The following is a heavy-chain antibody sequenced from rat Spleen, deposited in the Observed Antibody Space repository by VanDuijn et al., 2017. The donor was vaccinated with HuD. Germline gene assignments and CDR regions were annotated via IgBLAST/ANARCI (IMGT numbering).Heavy chain of an antibody. CDR1: GFILSDYY. V-gene: IGHV2-27*01. CDR2: IWSGGNT. Sequence: VQLVESDGGLVQPGRSLKLSCAASGFILSDYYMAWVRQPPGKGLEWMGAIWSGGNTDYNSALKSRLSISRDTSKSQVFLKMNSLQTEDSAIYFCARSIYNDGDFAYWGQGTLVTVSS. CDR3: ARSIYNDGDFAY. J-gene: IGHJ3*01. D-gene: IGHD1-10*01.